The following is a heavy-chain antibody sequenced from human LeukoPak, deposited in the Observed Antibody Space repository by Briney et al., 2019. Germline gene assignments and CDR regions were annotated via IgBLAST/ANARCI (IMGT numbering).Heavy chain of an antibody. D-gene: IGHD6-6*01. V-gene: IGHV3-53*01. Sequence: GGSLRLSCAASGFTVSSNYMSWVRQAPGKGLEWVSVIYSGGSTYYADSVKGRFTISRDNSKNTLYLQMNSLRAEDTAVYYCASYRYGSSFAFDIWGQGTMVTVSS. CDR1: GFTVSSNY. CDR2: IYSGGST. J-gene: IGHJ3*02. CDR3: ASYRYGSSFAFDI.